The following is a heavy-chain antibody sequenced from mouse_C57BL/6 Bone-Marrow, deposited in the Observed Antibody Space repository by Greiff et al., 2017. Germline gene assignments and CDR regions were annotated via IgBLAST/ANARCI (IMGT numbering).Heavy chain of an antibody. CDR2: ISDGGSYT. CDR1: GFTFSSYA. D-gene: IGHD4-1*01. V-gene: IGHV5-4*01. CDR3: ARITGFPTMDY. Sequence: EVQRVESGGGLVKPGGSLKLSCAASGFTFSSYAMSWVRQTPEKRLEWVATISDGGSYTYYPDNVKGRFTISRDNAKNNLYLQMSHLKSEDTAMYYCARITGFPTMDYWGQGTSVTVSS. J-gene: IGHJ4*01.